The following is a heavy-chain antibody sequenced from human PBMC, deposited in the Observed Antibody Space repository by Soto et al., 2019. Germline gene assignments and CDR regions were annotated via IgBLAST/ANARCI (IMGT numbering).Heavy chain of an antibody. CDR1: GFTFSNYA. V-gene: IGHV3-23*01. J-gene: IGHJ4*02. D-gene: IGHD3-9*01. CDR2: ITGSGGST. CDR3: ARAFDPMYFDY. Sequence: GGSLRLSCAASGFTFSNYAMTWVRQAPGKGLEWVSVITGSGGSTYYADTVQGRFTISRDNSKNTLYLQMNSLRAEDTAVYYCARAFDPMYFDYWGQGTLVTVSS.